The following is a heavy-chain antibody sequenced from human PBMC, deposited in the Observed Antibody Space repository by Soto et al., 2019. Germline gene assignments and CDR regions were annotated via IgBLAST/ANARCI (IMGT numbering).Heavy chain of an antibody. J-gene: IGHJ4*02. V-gene: IGHV4-30-4*01. CDR2: IYYRGST. CDR1: GGSISSGDYY. D-gene: IGHD3-22*01. CDR3: ASMPYDTDHTFLDY. Sequence: QVQLQESGPGLVKPSQTLSLTCTVSGGSISSGDYYWSWLRQPPGKGLEWIGYIYYRGSTYYNPSLKSRVTISVDPSKHKFSLKLSSVTAADTAVYYCASMPYDTDHTFLDYWGQGTLVTVSS.